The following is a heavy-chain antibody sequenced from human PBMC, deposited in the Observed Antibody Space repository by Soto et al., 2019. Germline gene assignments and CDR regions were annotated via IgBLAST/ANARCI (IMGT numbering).Heavy chain of an antibody. Sequence: QVQLQESGPGLVKPSQTLSLTCSVSGDSVSNGGYYWNWIRQHPGKGLEWIAYIYNNEDTFYNPSLKRRVTISADSSNNEFSLKLTSVTAADTAVYYCARESGKFNYLDYWGHGILVIVSS. CDR2: IYNNEDT. CDR1: GDSVSNGGYY. V-gene: IGHV4-31*03. J-gene: IGHJ4*01. CDR3: ARESGKFNYLDY.